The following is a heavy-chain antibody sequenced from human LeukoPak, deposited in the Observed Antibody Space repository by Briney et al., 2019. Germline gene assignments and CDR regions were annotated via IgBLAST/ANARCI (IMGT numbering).Heavy chain of an antibody. J-gene: IGHJ6*03. D-gene: IGHD6-6*01. Sequence: GGSLRLSCAASGFTVSSNYMSWVRQAPGKGLEWVSVIYSGGSTYYADSVKGRFTISRDNSKNTLYLQMNSLRAEDTAVYYCASATARPASYYYYYYMDVWGKGTTVTVSS. V-gene: IGHV3-66*02. CDR2: IYSGGST. CDR1: GFTVSSNY. CDR3: ASATARPASYYYYYYMDV.